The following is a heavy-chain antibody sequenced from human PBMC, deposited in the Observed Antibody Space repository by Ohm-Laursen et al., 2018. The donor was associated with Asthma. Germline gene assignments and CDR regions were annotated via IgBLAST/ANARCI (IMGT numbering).Heavy chain of an antibody. J-gene: IGHJ1*01. CDR3: ARIGPEWELPGREYSLHH. D-gene: IGHD1-26*01. CDR2: ISTASTFI. Sequence: LSLTCAASGYTFSRYSIHWVRQVPGKGLEWVASISTASTFIYYADSVWGRFTTSRDNAKSSVYLQMNSLRAEDTALYYCARIGPEWELPGREYSLHHWGQGTQVTVSS. V-gene: IGHV3-21*01. CDR1: GYTFSRYS.